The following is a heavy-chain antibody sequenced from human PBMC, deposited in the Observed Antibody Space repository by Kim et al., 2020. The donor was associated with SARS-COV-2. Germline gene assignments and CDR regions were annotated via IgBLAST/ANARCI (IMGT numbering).Heavy chain of an antibody. CDR3: ARVRRVPAAIHDY. V-gene: IGHV4-59*01. J-gene: IGHJ4*02. Sequence: YNPSLKSRVTISVDTSKNQFSLKLSSVTAADTAVYYCARVRRVPAAIHDYWGQGTLVTVSS. D-gene: IGHD2-2*01.